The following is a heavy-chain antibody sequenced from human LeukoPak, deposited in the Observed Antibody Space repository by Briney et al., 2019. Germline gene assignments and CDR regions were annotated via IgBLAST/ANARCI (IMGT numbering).Heavy chain of an antibody. CDR1: GFTFTNYA. D-gene: IGHD2-21*01. J-gene: IGHJ4*02. V-gene: IGHV3-23*01. CDR2: ISGSGDSA. CDR3: AKLRSVVVIAALNY. Sequence: GGSLRLSCAASGFTFTNYAMSWVRQAPGKGLEWVSAISGSGDSAYYADSVKGRFTISRDNSKNTLYLQMNSLRADDTAVYYGAKLRSVVVIAALNYWGQGILVTVSS.